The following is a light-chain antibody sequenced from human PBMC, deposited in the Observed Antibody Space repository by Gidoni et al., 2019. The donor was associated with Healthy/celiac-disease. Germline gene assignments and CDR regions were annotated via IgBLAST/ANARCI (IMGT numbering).Light chain of an antibody. V-gene: IGLV1-40*01. Sequence: QSVLTQPPSVSGARGQRVTISCTGSSSNIGAGYDVHWYQQLPGTAPKLLIYCNSTRPSGVPDRFSGSNSGTSASLAITCLQAEDEADYYCQSYDTSLSVVVFGGGTKLTVL. CDR2: CNS. CDR1: SSNIGAGYD. CDR3: QSYDTSLSVVV. J-gene: IGLJ2*01.